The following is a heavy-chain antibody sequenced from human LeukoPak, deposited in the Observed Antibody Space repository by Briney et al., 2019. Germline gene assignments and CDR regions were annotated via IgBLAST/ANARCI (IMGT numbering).Heavy chain of an antibody. J-gene: IGHJ4*02. CDR2: INSDGSTT. CDR3: ARGNYYGQDY. Sequence: GGSLRLSCGASGFTFSSYWMHWVRQAPGKGLVWISRINSDGSTTSYVDSVKGRFTISRDNAKNTLYLQMNRLRAEDTAVYYCARGNYYGQDYWGQGTLVTVSS. CDR1: GFTFSSYW. V-gene: IGHV3-74*01. D-gene: IGHD3-10*01.